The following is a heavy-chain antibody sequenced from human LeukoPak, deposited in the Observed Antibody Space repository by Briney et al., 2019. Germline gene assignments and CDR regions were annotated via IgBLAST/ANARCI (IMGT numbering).Heavy chain of an antibody. CDR2: IYYSGST. Sequence: PSETLSLTCTVSGGSISSYYWSWIRQPPGKGLEWIGYIYYSGSTNYNPSLKSRVTISVDTSKNQFSLKLSSVTAADTAVYYCARSLGHHNWFDPWGQGTLVTVSS. CDR3: ARSLGHHNWFDP. V-gene: IGHV4-59*12. CDR1: GGSISSYY. J-gene: IGHJ5*02.